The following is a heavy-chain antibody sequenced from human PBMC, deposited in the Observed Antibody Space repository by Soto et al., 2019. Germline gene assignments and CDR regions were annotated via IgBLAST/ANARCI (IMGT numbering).Heavy chain of an antibody. J-gene: IGHJ4*02. V-gene: IGHV3-23*04. CDR2: ISGSGGST. CDR3: AKDRSGFGEFPPSFDY. CDR1: GFTFSSYA. Sequence: EVKLVESGGGLVQPGGSLRLSCAASGFTFSSYAMSWVRQAPGKGLEWVSAISGSGGSTYYADSVKGRFTISRDNSKNTLYLQMNSLRAEDTAVYYCAKDRSGFGEFPPSFDYWGQGTLVTVSS. D-gene: IGHD3-10*01.